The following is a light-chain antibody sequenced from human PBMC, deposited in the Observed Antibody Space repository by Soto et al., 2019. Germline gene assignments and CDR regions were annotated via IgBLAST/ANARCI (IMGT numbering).Light chain of an antibody. V-gene: IGKV3-20*01. J-gene: IGKJ2*01. CDR3: QLYGSSPPRYT. Sequence: ESVLTQSPGTLSLSPGERAALSCRASLSVSSSYLAWYQQKSGQAPRLLVYAASTRATGIPDRFSGSGSGTDFTLTISRLEPEDFAVYFCQLYGSSPPRYTFGQGTKLEIK. CDR2: AAS. CDR1: LSVSSSY.